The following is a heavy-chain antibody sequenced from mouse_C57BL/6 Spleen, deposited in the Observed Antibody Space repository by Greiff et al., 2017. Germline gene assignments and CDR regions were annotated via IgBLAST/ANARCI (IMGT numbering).Heavy chain of an antibody. CDR1: GYTFTSYW. CDR2: IYPGSGST. CDR3: ARSGDGYYAGWFAY. J-gene: IGHJ3*01. V-gene: IGHV1-55*01. D-gene: IGHD2-3*01. Sequence: QVQLQQPGAELVKPGASVKMSCKASGYTFTSYWITWVKQRPGQGLEWIGDIYPGSGSTNYNEKFKSKATLTVDTSSSTAYMQLSSLTSEDSAVYYCARSGDGYYAGWFAYWGQGTLVTVSA.